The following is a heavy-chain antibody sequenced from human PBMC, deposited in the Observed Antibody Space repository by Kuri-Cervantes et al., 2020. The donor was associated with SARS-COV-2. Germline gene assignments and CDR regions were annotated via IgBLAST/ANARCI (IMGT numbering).Heavy chain of an antibody. CDR1: GFTFDDYA. Sequence: GESLKISCAASGFTFDDYAMHWVRQAPGKGLEWVSLVSWDGGSTYYADSVKGRFTISRDNSKNTLYLQMNSLRAEDTAVYYCAKSSSWYFDYWGQGTLVTVSS. J-gene: IGHJ4*02. CDR3: AKSSSWYFDY. V-gene: IGHV3-43D*03. CDR2: VSWDGGST. D-gene: IGHD6-13*01.